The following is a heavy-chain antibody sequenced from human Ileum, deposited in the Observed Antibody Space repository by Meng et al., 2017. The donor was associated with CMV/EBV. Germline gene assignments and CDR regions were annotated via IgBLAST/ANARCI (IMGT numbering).Heavy chain of an antibody. D-gene: IGHD3-10*01. J-gene: IGHJ5*02. V-gene: IGHV4-61*01. Sequence: SETLSLTCAVSGGSVSSASYNWTWIRQPPGKGLKWIAYIYHSGSPNYNPSLKSRVAISIDTSKKHFSLKLNSVTAADTAVYYCARYERDGSGSLWFDPWGQGTLVTVS. CDR3: ARYERDGSGSLWFDP. CDR2: IYHSGSP. CDR1: GGSVSSASYN.